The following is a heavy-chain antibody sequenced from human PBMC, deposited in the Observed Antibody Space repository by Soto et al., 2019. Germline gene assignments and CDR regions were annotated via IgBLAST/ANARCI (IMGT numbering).Heavy chain of an antibody. D-gene: IGHD4-17*01. V-gene: IGHV4-31*03. CDR3: ARNPTTTVTRHYYFDY. CDR1: GGSISSGGYY. CDR2: IYYSGST. J-gene: IGHJ4*02. Sequence: QVQLQESGPGLVKPSQTLSLTCTVSGGSISSGGYYWSWIRQHPGKGLEWIGYIYYSGSTYYNPSLKRRVTISVDTSKNQFSLKLSSVTAADTAVYYCARNPTTTVTRHYYFDYWGQGTLVTVSS.